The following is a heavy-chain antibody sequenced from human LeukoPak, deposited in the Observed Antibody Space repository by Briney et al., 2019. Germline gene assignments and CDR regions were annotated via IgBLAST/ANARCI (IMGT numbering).Heavy chain of an antibody. CDR1: GFTFSSYG. Sequence: PGGSLRLSCAASGFTFSSYGMHWVRQAPGKGLEWVAVISYDGSNKYYADSVKGRFTISRDNSKNTLYLQMNSLRAEDTAVYYCAKSSMIVVVIPLYFEDWGQRTLVTVSS. J-gene: IGHJ4*02. D-gene: IGHD3-22*01. CDR2: ISYDGSNK. V-gene: IGHV3-30*18. CDR3: AKSSMIVVVIPLYFED.